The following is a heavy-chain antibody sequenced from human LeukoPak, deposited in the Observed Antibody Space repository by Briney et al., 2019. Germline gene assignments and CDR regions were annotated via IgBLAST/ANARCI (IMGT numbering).Heavy chain of an antibody. D-gene: IGHD3-3*01. CDR2: IYYSGST. V-gene: IGHV4-59*11. CDR1: GGSISSHY. J-gene: IGHJ5*02. CDR3: ARTSYDFWSGYWFDP. Sequence: PSETLSLTCTVSGGSISSHYWSWIRQPPGKGLEWIGYIYYSGSTNYNPSLKSRVTISVDTSKNQFSLKLSSVTAADTAVYYCARTSYDFWSGYWFDPWGQGTLVTVSS.